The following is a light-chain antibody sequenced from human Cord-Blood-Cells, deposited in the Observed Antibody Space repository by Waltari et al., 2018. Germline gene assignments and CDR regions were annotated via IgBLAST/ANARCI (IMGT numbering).Light chain of an antibody. Sequence: NFMLTQPHSVSESPGKTVTISCTRSSGSIASNYVQWYQQRPGSSPTTEIYEDNQRPSGVPDRFSGSIDSSSNSASLTISGLKTEDDADYYCQSYDSSNQVFGGGTKLTVL. V-gene: IGLV6-57*01. CDR2: EDN. CDR1: SGSIASNY. CDR3: QSYDSSNQV. J-gene: IGLJ3*02.